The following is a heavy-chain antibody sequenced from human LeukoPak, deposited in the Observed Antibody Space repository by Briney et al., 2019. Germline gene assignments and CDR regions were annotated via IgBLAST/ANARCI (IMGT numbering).Heavy chain of an antibody. CDR2: INHSGST. V-gene: IGHV4-34*01. Sequence: SETLSLTCAVYGGSFSGYYWSWIRQPPGKGLEWIGEINHSGSTNYNPSLKSRVTISVDTSKNQFSLKLSSVTAADTAVYYCARLMEWELGGLDYWGQGTLVTVSS. D-gene: IGHD1-26*01. J-gene: IGHJ4*02. CDR1: GGSFSGYY. CDR3: ARLMEWELGGLDY.